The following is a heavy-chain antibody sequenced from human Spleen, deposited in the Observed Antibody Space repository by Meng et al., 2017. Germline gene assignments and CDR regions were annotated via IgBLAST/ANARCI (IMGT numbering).Heavy chain of an antibody. CDR1: GVTISGSD. Sequence: GGSLRLSCVVSGVTISGSDIHWVRQASGKGLEWVGRIGSTRKNSATAYAASMRGKFTISRDDSKNTAYLQMNNLKTEDTAVYYCSGHIDYWGQGTLVTVSS. CDR2: IGSTRKNSAT. J-gene: IGHJ4*02. CDR3: SGHIDY. V-gene: IGHV3-73*01.